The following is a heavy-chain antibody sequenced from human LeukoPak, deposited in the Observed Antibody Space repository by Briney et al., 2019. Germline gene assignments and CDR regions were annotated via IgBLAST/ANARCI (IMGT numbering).Heavy chain of an antibody. CDR1: GLTFSSYG. CDR2: ISYDGSNK. CDR3: ARALGGYNYADY. D-gene: IGHD5-24*01. V-gene: IGHV3-30*03. J-gene: IGHJ4*02. Sequence: PGGSLRLSCAASGLTFSSYGMHWVRQAPGKGLEWVAVISYDGSNKYYADSVKGRFTISRDNSKNTLYLQMNSLRDEDTAVYYCARALGGYNYADYWGQGTLVTVSS.